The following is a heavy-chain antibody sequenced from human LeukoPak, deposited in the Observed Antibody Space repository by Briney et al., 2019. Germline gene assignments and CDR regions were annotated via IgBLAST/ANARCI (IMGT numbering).Heavy chain of an antibody. V-gene: IGHV4-39*01. Sequence: SETLSLTCTVSGGSVSSGSYYWSWIRQPPGKGLEWIGSIYYTGSTYYNPSLKSRVTISVDTSKNQFSLKLSSVTAADTAVYYCSRRAPMATYYWGQGTLVTVSS. D-gene: IGHD3-10*01. J-gene: IGHJ4*02. CDR2: IYYTGST. CDR1: GGSVSSGSYY. CDR3: SRRAPMATYY.